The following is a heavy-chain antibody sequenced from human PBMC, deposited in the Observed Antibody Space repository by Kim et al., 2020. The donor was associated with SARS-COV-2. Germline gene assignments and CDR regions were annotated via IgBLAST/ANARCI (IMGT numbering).Heavy chain of an antibody. Sequence: GGSLRLSCAASGFTFSSYGMHWVRQAPGKGLEWVAVIWYDGSNNYYADSVKGGFTTTRDNSKNTLYLQRNSLSAEDTAVYYCAKDGAAGSPTYYYYGMDVWGQGTTVTVSS. CDR1: GFTFSSYG. V-gene: IGHV3-33*06. CDR2: IWYDGSNN. J-gene: IGHJ6*02. CDR3: AKDGAAGSPTYYYYGMDV. D-gene: IGHD6-13*01.